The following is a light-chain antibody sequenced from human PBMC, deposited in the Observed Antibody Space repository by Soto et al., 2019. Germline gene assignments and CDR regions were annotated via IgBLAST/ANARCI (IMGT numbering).Light chain of an antibody. CDR3: QQYHTWPIT. CDR1: QGVSRK. J-gene: IGKJ4*01. V-gene: IGKV3-15*01. Sequence: EILMTQSPSTLSVAPGERVTLSCGASQGVSRKLAWYQHKSGQAPRLLISGASAGSTGIPARFSGSGSGTEFTLTISSLQSEDCEIYYCQQYHTWPITFGGGTKVDIK. CDR2: GAS.